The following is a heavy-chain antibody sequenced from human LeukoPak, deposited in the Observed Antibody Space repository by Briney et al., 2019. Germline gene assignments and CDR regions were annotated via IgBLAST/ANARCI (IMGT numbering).Heavy chain of an antibody. J-gene: IGHJ4*02. CDR3: AREGIAAVLYYFDY. Sequence: ASVKVSCKASGYTFTGYYMHWVRQAPGQGLEWMGWINPNSGGTNYAQKFQGRVTMTRDTSISTAYMELSRLRSDDTAVYYCAREGIAAVLYYFDYWGQGTLVTVSS. CDR2: INPNSGGT. D-gene: IGHD6-25*01. CDR1: GYTFTGYY. V-gene: IGHV1-2*02.